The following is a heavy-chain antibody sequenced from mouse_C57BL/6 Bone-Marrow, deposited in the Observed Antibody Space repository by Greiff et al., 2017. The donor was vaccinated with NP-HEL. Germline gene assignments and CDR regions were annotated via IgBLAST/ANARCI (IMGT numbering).Heavy chain of an antibody. J-gene: IGHJ1*03. CDR3: ARSSVTAPYWYFDV. CDR2: IRNKANGYTT. V-gene: IGHV7-3*01. Sequence: EVHLVESGGGLVQPGGSLSLSCAASGFTFTDYYMSWVRQPPGKALEWLGFIRNKANGYTTEYSASVKGRFTISRDNSQSILYLQMNALRAEDSATYYCARSSVTAPYWYFDVWGTGTTVTVSS. D-gene: IGHD2-2*01. CDR1: GFTFTDYY.